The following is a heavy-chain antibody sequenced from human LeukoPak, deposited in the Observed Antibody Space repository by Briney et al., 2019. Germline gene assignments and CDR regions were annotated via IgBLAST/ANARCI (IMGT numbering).Heavy chain of an antibody. CDR3: ASVSSYYYGSGSYAWFDP. J-gene: IGHJ5*02. Sequence: GASVKVSCKASGHTFTGYYMHWVRQAPGQGLEWMGWINPNSGGTNYAQKFQGRVTMTRDTSISTAYMELSRLRSDDTAVYYCASVSSYYYGSGSYAWFDPWGQGTLVTVSS. CDR2: INPNSGGT. CDR1: GHTFTGYY. V-gene: IGHV1-2*02. D-gene: IGHD3-10*01.